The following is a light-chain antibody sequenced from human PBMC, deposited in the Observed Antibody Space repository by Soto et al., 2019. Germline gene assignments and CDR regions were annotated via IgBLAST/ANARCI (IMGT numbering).Light chain of an antibody. CDR1: QGIRND. V-gene: IGKV1-6*01. CDR2: VAS. CDR3: LQDYNFPYT. J-gene: IGKJ2*01. Sequence: AIQMTQSPSSLSASVGDTVTITCRASQGIRNDLAWYQQKPGKAPKLLIKVASILQSGVPSRFSGSESGTDFTLTISGLHPEDFATYYCLQDYNFPYTFGQGTKLEIK.